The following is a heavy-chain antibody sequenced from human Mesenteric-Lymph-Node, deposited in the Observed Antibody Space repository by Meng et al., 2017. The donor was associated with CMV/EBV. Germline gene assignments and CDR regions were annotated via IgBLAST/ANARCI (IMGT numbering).Heavy chain of an antibody. V-gene: IGHV1-46*01. CDR1: DTGTSYD. D-gene: IGHD2-15*01. J-gene: IGHJ4*02. CDR2: INHRGGST. Sequence: DTGTSYDMHWGRQATRQGIEWMGIINHRGGSTSYAQKFQGRVTMTRDTSTSTVYMELSSLRSEDTAVYYCASDLGYCSGGSCYSLGYWGQGTLVTVSS. CDR3: ASDLGYCSGGSCYSLGY.